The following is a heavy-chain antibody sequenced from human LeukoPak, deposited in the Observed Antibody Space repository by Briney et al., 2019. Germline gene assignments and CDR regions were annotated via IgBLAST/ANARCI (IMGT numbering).Heavy chain of an antibody. CDR1: GGSITNYY. Sequence: SETLSLTCTVSGGSITNYYWSWIRQPPGKGLEYIGYIYYSGSTNYNPSLKSRVTISVDTSKNQFSLKLSSVTAADTAVYYCARVQNYGGNSFHPDCWGQGTLVTVSS. CDR2: IYYSGST. V-gene: IGHV4-59*01. J-gene: IGHJ4*02. D-gene: IGHD4-23*01. CDR3: ARVQNYGGNSFHPDC.